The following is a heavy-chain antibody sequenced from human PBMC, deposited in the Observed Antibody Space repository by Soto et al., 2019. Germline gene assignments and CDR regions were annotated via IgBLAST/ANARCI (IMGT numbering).Heavy chain of an antibody. Sequence: ASVKVSCKASGYTFTSYGISWVRQAPGQGLEWMGIINPSDGSTTYAQKFQGRVTMTRDTSTSTVYMELSSLSSEDTAIYYCVCSPGLGIYLFFDYWGQGTLVTVSS. CDR1: GYTFTSYG. CDR2: INPSDGST. CDR3: VCSPGLGIYLFFDY. J-gene: IGHJ4*02. D-gene: IGHD7-27*01. V-gene: IGHV1-46*01.